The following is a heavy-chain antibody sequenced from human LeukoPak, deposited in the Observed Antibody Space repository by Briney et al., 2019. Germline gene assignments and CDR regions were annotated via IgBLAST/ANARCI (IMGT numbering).Heavy chain of an antibody. CDR2: ISSSSSYI. Sequence: PGGSLRLSCAASGFTFSSYEMNWVRQAPGKGLEWVSSISSSSSYIYSADSVKGRFTISRDNAKNSLYLQMNSLRAEDTAVYYCARDQVYTSLSAFGIWGQGTKVTVSS. CDR1: GFTFSSYE. V-gene: IGHV3-21*01. D-gene: IGHD3-16*01. CDR3: ARDQVYTSLSAFGI. J-gene: IGHJ3*02.